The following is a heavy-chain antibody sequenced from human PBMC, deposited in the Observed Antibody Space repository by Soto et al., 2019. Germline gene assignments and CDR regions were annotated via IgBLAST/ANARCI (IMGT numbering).Heavy chain of an antibody. CDR2: ISGSGGRT. D-gene: IGHD2-21*01. V-gene: IGHV3-23*01. J-gene: IGHJ4*02. CDR3: AKEMIASTLADFFDY. Sequence: EVQLLESGGGLIQPGGSLRLSCEASGFTFSNYGMTWVRLAPGKGLEWVSTISGSGGRTFYADPVKGRFTISRDNSKTPLYLQRNSLRAEDTAVYYCAKEMIASTLADFFDYGGQGTLVTVSS. CDR1: GFTFSNYG.